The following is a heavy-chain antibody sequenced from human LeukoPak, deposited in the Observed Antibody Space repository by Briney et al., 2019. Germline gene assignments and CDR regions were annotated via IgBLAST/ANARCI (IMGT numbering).Heavy chain of an antibody. CDR2: ISGSGVDT. Sequence: PGGSLRLSCAASGFTFSTFAMSWVRQAPGKGLEWVSAISGSGVDTHYADSVKGRFTISRDNSKNTLYLQMNSLKAEDTALYYCAKSSNEWELNSFDYRGQGTLVPVSS. V-gene: IGHV3-23*01. D-gene: IGHD1-26*01. CDR3: AKSSNEWELNSFDY. J-gene: IGHJ4*02. CDR1: GFTFSTFA.